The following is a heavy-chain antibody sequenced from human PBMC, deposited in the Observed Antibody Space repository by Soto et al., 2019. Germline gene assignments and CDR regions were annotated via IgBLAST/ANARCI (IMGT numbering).Heavy chain of an antibody. V-gene: IGHV1-3*01. J-gene: IGHJ4*02. CDR2: INAGNSDT. Sequence: LVKGYCXAFGYRNTSYAMHCVRQANRQRIEWMGWINAGNSDTTYSQKFQGRVTITSDTAASTAYMELTSLRSEDTAVYYCARDFSVVVVAPGYWGQGSLVTVSS. D-gene: IGHD3-22*01. CDR1: GYRNTSYA. CDR3: ARDFSVVVVAPGY.